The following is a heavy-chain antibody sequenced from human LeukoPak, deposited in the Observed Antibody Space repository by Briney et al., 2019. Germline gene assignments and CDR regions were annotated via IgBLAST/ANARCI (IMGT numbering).Heavy chain of an antibody. CDR1: GGSISSSSYY. CDR2: IYYSGST. D-gene: IGHD3-10*01. V-gene: IGHV4-61*05. J-gene: IGHJ6*04. Sequence: SETLSLTCTVSGGSISSSSYYWGWIRQPPGKGLEWIGYIYYSGSTNYNPSLKSRVTISVDTSKNQFSLKLSSVTAADTAVYYCARGSTMVRGVIGVWGKGTTVTISS. CDR3: ARGSTMVRGVIGV.